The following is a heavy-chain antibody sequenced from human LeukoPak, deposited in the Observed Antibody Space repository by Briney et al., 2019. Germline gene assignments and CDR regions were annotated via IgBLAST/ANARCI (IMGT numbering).Heavy chain of an antibody. D-gene: IGHD6-19*01. CDR1: GFTFSTYS. V-gene: IGHV3-23*01. Sequence: GGSLRLSCAASGFTFSTYSMTWVRQGPGKGLQWVSSIYPSGDSTFYADSVKGRFTISRDNSKNSLYLQMSSLRTEDTAIYYCAKDVVPDSGWDLDYWGQGTLVTVSS. CDR3: AKDVVPDSGWDLDY. CDR2: IYPSGDST. J-gene: IGHJ4*02.